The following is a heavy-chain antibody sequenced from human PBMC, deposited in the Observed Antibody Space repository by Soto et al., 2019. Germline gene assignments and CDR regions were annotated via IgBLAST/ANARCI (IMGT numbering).Heavy chain of an antibody. CDR2: INHSGST. V-gene: IGHV4-34*01. CDR3: ARGEVINAGDTDAVEI. J-gene: IGHJ3*02. Sequence: SETLSLTCAVYGGSFSGYYWSWIRQPPGKGLEWIGEINHSGSTNYNPSLKSRVTISVDTSKNQFSLKLSSVTAADTAVYYCARGEVINAGDTDAVEIWGQGTMV. CDR1: GGSFSGYY. D-gene: IGHD2-21*02.